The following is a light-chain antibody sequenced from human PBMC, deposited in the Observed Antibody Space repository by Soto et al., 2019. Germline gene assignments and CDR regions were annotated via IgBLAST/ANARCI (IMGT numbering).Light chain of an antibody. CDR1: QSVSSSY. Sequence: EIVLTQSPGTLSLSPGERATLSCRASQSVSSSYLAWYQKKPGQAPRLLIYGASSRATGNPDRFSGSGSGTDFTLTISRMEPEDFAVYYCQQYGSSPWTFCQGTKVEIK. CDR2: GAS. CDR3: QQYGSSPWT. J-gene: IGKJ1*01. V-gene: IGKV3-20*01.